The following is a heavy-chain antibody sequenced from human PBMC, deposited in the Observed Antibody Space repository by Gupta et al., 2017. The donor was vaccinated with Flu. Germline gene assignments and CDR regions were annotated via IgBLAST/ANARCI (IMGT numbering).Heavy chain of an antibody. J-gene: IGHJ4*02. V-gene: IGHV3-33*01. CDR3: AREHSSGSYYRHFDY. D-gene: IGHD3-10*01. Sequence: QVQLVESGGGVVQPGRSLRISCAASGFTFSSYGMHWVRQAPGKGLEWVAVIWYDGSNKYYADSVKGRFTISRDNSKNTLYLQMNSLRAEETAVYYCAREHSSGSYYRHFDYWGQGTLVTVSS. CDR1: GFTFSSYG. CDR2: IWYDGSNK.